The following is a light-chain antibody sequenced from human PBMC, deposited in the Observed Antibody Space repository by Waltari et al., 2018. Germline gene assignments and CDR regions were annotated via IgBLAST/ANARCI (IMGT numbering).Light chain of an antibody. J-gene: IGKJ2*01. CDR1: EAIDNN. V-gene: IGKV1-39*01. CDR2: RAS. Sequence: DIQMTQSPSSLYASLGDTVTISCQASEAIDNNVNWYQQEPGKAPKLLIYRASNLQSGDPSRFSGSGSGTDFTLTISRLQPEDFVTYYCQQGSSYPFTFGQGSRLEI. CDR3: QQGSSYPFT.